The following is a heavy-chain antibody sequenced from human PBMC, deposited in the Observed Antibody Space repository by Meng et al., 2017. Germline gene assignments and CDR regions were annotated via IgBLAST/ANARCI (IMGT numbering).Heavy chain of an antibody. D-gene: IGHD2-2*01. CDR1: GYTLTSYA. CDR2: IDTKTGNP. J-gene: IGHJ4*02. V-gene: IGHV7-4-1*02. CDR3: TRDGYSDCSRTSCFDS. Sequence: VALVKSGSELGKPGASVKVSCKASGYTLTSYAINWLRQAPGQGLQWMGWIDTKTGNPTYVPGFTGRLVFSLDTSVSTAYLQISGLKADDTAVYYCTRDGYSDCSRTSCFDSWGQGTLVTVSS.